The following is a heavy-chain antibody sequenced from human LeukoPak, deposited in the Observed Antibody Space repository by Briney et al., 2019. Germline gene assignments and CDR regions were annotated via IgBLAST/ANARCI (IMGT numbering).Heavy chain of an antibody. J-gene: IGHJ6*02. CDR3: ATVRVGGPNRSYCSGGSCYYYYGMDV. V-gene: IGHV1-24*01. D-gene: IGHD2-15*01. CDR2: FDPEYGKT. CDR1: GYTLTELS. Sequence: ASVKVSCKVSGYTLTELSMHWVRQAPGKGREWMGGFDPEYGKTIYAQKFQGRVIMTEDTSTDTAYMELSSLRSEDTAVYYCATVRVGGPNRSYCSGGSCYYYYGMDVWGQGTTVTVSS.